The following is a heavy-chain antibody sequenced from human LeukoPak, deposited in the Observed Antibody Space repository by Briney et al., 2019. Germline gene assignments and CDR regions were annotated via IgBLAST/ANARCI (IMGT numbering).Heavy chain of an antibody. CDR3: ARKTLHLTCLYS. Sequence: GSLRLSCAASGFTFSSSAMTWVRQAPGKGLEWIGEIYHSGSTNYNPSLKSRVTISVDKSKNQFSLKLSSVTAADTAVYYCARKTLHLTCLYSWGQGTLVTVSS. D-gene: IGHD4/OR15-4a*01. V-gene: IGHV4-4*02. J-gene: IGHJ5*02. CDR1: GFTFSSSAM. CDR2: IYHSGST.